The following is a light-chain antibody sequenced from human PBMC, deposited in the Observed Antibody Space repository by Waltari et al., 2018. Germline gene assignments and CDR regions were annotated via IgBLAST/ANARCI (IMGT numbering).Light chain of an antibody. CDR1: SGDIGGYNL. CDR2: EGN. Sequence: QSALTQPASVSGSPGQSLTISCTGTSGDIGGYNLFPWYQQHPGKAPKLMIYEGNKRPSGVSNRFSGSKSGNTASLTISGLQAEDEADYYCSSYADSNICVFGSGTKVTVL. CDR3: SSYADSNICV. V-gene: IGLV2-23*01. J-gene: IGLJ1*01.